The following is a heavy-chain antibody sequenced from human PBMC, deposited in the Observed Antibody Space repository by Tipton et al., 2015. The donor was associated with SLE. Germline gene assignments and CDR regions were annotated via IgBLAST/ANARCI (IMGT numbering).Heavy chain of an antibody. CDR1: GGSFSGYY. Sequence: GLVKPSETLSLTCAVYGGSFSGYYWSWIRQPPGKGLEWIGEINHSGSTYYNPSLKSRVTISVDTSKKQFSLKLSSVTAADTAVYYCAREYRQLRYFDWFSDDWGQGTLVTVSS. D-gene: IGHD3-9*01. J-gene: IGHJ4*02. V-gene: IGHV4-34*01. CDR3: AREYRQLRYFDWFSDD. CDR2: INHSGST.